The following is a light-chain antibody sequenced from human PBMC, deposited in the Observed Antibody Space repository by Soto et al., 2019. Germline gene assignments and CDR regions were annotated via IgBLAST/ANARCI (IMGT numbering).Light chain of an antibody. J-gene: IGLJ1*01. CDR3: CSYAGSCRYV. V-gene: IGLV2-11*01. CDR2: DVS. CDR1: SSDVGGYNY. Sequence: QSVLTQPRSVSGSPGQSVTISCTGTSSDVGGYNYVSWYQQHPGKAPKLMIYDVSKRPSGVPDRFSGSKSGNTASLTISGLQAEDEADYYCCSYAGSCRYVFGTGTKVTVL.